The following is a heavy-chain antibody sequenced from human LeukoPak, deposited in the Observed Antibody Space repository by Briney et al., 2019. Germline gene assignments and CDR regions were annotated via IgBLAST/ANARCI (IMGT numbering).Heavy chain of an antibody. CDR3: ARMGIRYSSSWYGGPSNWFDP. CDR1: GGSFSGYY. CDR2: INHSGST. J-gene: IGHJ5*02. V-gene: IGHV4-34*01. D-gene: IGHD6-13*01. Sequence: PSETLSLTCAVYGGSFSGYYWSWIRQPPGKGLEWIGEINHSGSTNYNPSLKSRVTISVDTSKNQFSLKLSSVTAADTAVYYCARMGIRYSSSWYGGPSNWFDPWGRGTLVTVSS.